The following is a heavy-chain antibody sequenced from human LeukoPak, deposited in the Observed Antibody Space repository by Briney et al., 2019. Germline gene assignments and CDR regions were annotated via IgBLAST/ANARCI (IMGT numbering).Heavy chain of an antibody. CDR3: ARKGRQLWLSFDY. D-gene: IGHD5-18*01. Sequence: PSETLSLTCAVYGGSFSGYYWSWIRQRQGKGLERIGEINHSGSTNYNPSLKSRVTISVDTSKNQFSLKLSSVTAADTAVYYCARKGRQLWLSFDYWGQGTLVTVSS. J-gene: IGHJ4*02. V-gene: IGHV4-34*01. CDR2: INHSGST. CDR1: GGSFSGYY.